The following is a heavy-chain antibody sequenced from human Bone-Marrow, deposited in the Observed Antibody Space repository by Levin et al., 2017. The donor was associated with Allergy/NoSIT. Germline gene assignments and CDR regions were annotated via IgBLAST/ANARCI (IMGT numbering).Heavy chain of an antibody. J-gene: IGHJ6*02. D-gene: IGHD2-2*01. CDR1: GETFSNYA. V-gene: IGHV1-69*13. CDR3: ARGRTSYRSSWELEDFDDDYYGMDV. Sequence: ASVKVSCKASGETFSNYAINWVRQAPGQGLEWMGWITPKFDITDYAQKFQGRVTINADESTNTAYMDLRSLRSEDTAIYYCARGRTSYRSSWELEDFDDDYYGMDVWGQGTTVTVSS. CDR2: ITPKFDIT.